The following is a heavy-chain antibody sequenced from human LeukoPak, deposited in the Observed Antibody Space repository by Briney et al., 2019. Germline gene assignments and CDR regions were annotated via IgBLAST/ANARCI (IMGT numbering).Heavy chain of an antibody. V-gene: IGHV3-21*01. CDR3: ARPFRGGDCYPDPDDDAFDI. Sequence: PGGSLRLSCAASGFTFSSYSMNWVRQAPGKGLEWVSSISSSSSYIYYADSVKGRFTISRDNAKNSLYLQMNSLRAEDTAVYYCARPFRGGDCYPDPDDDAFDIWGQGTMVTVSS. CDR1: GFTFSSYS. CDR2: ISSSSSYI. J-gene: IGHJ3*02. D-gene: IGHD2-21*02.